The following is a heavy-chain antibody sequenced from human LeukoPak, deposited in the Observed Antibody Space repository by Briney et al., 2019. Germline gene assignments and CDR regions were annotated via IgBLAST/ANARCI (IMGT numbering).Heavy chain of an antibody. D-gene: IGHD4-11*01. V-gene: IGHV3-30-3*01. CDR3: AREYSNTRYYYYGMDV. J-gene: IGHJ6*02. CDR2: ISYDGSNK. CDR1: GFTFSSYA. Sequence: GGSLRLSCAASGFTFSSYAMHWVRQAPGKGLEWVAVISYDGSNKYYADSVKGRFTISRDNSKNTLYLQMNSLRAQDTAVYYCAREYSNTRYYYYGMDVWGQGTTVTVSS.